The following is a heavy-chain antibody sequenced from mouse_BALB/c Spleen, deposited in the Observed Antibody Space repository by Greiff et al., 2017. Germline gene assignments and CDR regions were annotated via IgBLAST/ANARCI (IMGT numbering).Heavy chain of an antibody. J-gene: IGHJ4*01. CDR3: ARVGVTTDAMDY. Sequence: EVMLVASGGGLVQPGGSRKLSCAASGFTFSDYGMAWVRQAPGKGPEWVAFISNLAYSIYYADTVTGRFTISRENAKNTLYLEMSSLRSEDTAMYYCARVGVTTDAMDYWGQGTSVTVSS. D-gene: IGHD1-1*01. CDR2: ISNLAYSI. CDR1: GFTFSDYG. V-gene: IGHV5-15*02.